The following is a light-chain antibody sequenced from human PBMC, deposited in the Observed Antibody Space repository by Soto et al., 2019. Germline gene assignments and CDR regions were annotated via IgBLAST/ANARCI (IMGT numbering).Light chain of an antibody. CDR3: QPWGAGIVV. CDR1: SGHINYA. J-gene: IGLJ2*01. Sequence: QAVLTQSPSASSSLGASVKITCTLRSGHINYAIAWHQQQSEQGPRYLMKVNSDGSHSKGDGIPDRFSGSSSVAERYLTIARLQSEDEDDYYCQPWGAGIVVFGGGTTVTVL. V-gene: IGLV4-69*01. CDR2: VNSDGSH.